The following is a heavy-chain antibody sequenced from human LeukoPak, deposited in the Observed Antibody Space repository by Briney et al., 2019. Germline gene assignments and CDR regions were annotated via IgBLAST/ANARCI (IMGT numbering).Heavy chain of an antibody. CDR3: ARDVALIAAAGSSRAYYFDY. J-gene: IGHJ4*02. V-gene: IGHV4-4*07. Sequence: PSETLSLTCTVSGGSISSYYWSWIRQPAGKGLEWIGRIYISGSTNYNPSLKSRVTMSVDTSKNQLSLKLSSVTAADTAVYYCARDVALIAAAGSSRAYYFDYWGQRTLVTVSS. CDR1: GGSISSYY. D-gene: IGHD6-13*01. CDR2: IYISGST.